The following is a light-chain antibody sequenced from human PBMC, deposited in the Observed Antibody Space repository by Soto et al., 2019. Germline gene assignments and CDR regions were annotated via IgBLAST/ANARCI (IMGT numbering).Light chain of an antibody. CDR1: SSDVGKYKF. CDR2: EGT. CDR3: CSHAGSGTLV. J-gene: IGLJ3*02. Sequence: QSALTQPASVSGSPGQSISISCTGTSSDVGKYKFVSWYQQHPGKAPKVIIYEGTKRPSGVSNRFSGSKSGNTASLTISGLQAEDEADYYCCSHAGSGTLVFGGGTKLTVL. V-gene: IGLV2-23*01.